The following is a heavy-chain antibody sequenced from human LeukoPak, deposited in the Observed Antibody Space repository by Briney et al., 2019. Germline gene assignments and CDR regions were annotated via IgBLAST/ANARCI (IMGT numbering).Heavy chain of an antibody. CDR3: ARDTPPPDHYYYYGMDV. V-gene: IGHV3-7*01. J-gene: IGHJ6*02. D-gene: IGHD3-10*01. CDR2: IKQDGSEK. Sequence: GGSLRLSCAASGFTFSAYWMSWVRQAPGKGLEWVANIKQDGSEKYYVDSVKGRFTISRDNAKNSLYLQMNSLRDEETAVYYCARDTPPPDHYYYYGMDVWGQGTTVTVSS. CDR1: GFTFSAYW.